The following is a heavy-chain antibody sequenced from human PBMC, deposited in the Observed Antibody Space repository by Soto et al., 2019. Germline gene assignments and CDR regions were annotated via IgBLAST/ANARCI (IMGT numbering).Heavy chain of an antibody. CDR1: GGTFSSYA. J-gene: IGHJ4*02. V-gene: IGHV1-69*13. CDR3: ARTSEDYGDEPG. Sequence: ASVKVSCKASGGTFSSYAISWVRQAPGQGLEWMGGIIPIFGTANYAQKFQGRVTITADESTSTAYMELSSLRSEDTAVYYCARTSEDYGDEPGWGQGTLVTVSS. D-gene: IGHD4-17*01. CDR2: IIPIFGTA.